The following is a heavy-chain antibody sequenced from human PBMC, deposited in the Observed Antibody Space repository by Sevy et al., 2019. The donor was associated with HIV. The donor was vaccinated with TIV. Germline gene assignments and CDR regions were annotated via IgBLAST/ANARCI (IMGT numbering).Heavy chain of an antibody. CDR2: ISYDGSKK. CDR1: GFTFSNYG. Sequence: GGSLRLSCAASGFTFSNYGMHWVRQAPGKGLEWVEVISYDGSKKYYADSVKGRLTISRDNSKNTLYLQMNSLGTEDTAVYYCAKRPSLFYLLDYWGQGTLVTVSS. V-gene: IGHV3-30*18. J-gene: IGHJ4*02. D-gene: IGHD3-3*01. CDR3: AKRPSLFYLLDY.